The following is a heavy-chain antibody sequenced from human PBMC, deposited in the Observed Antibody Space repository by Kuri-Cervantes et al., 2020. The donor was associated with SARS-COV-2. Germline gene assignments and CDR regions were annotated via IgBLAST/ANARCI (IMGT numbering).Heavy chain of an antibody. D-gene: IGHD2-15*01. CDR2: IVVGSGNT. CDR1: GFTFTSSA. J-gene: IGHJ6*02. CDR3: ARYYCSGGSCYSFSHYYYYGMDV. Sequence: SVKVSCKASGFTFTSSAMQWVRQARGQRLEWIGWIVVGSGNTNYAQKFQEGVTITRDMSTSTAYMELSSLRSEDTAVYYCARYYCSGGSCYSFSHYYYYGMDVWGQGTTVTVSS. V-gene: IGHV1-58*02.